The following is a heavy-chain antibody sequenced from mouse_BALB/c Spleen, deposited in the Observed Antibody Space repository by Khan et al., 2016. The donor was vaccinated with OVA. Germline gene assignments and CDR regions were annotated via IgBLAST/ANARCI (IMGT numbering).Heavy chain of an antibody. Sequence: EVQLQESGPGLVKPSQSLSLTCTVTGYSITSGYGWNWIRQFPGNKLEWMGYISYSGSTNYNPSLKSRISITRDTSKNQFFLQLNSVTTVDTATXDCAKTARIDYWGQGTTLTVSS. CDR1: GYSITSGYG. CDR3: AKTARIDY. D-gene: IGHD1-2*01. J-gene: IGHJ2*01. V-gene: IGHV3-2*02. CDR2: ISYSGST.